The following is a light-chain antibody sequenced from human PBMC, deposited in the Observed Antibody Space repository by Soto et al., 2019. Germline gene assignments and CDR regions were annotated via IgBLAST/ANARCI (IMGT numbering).Light chain of an antibody. CDR2: GAS. CDR3: QQYNNWPPWT. J-gene: IGKJ1*01. CDR1: QSVSSN. V-gene: IGKV3-15*01. Sequence: EIVMTQSPATLSVSPGERATLSCRASQSVSSNLAWYQQKPGQAPRLLIYGASTRATAIPARFSGSGSGTDYNLTISSLQSEDFAVYYCQQYNNWPPWTFGQGTKVEIK.